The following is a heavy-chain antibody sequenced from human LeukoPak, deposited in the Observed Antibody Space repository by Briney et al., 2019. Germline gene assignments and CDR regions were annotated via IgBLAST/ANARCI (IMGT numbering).Heavy chain of an antibody. CDR1: GYSFTSYW. Sequence: GESLKISCKGSGYSFTSYWIGWVRQMPGKGLEWMGIIYPPDSDTRYRPSFQGQVTISVDNSINTAYLQWSSLKASDTAMYFCATTDYYDSNTNHYHFDYWGQGTLVTVSS. D-gene: IGHD3-22*01. V-gene: IGHV5-51*01. CDR3: ATTDYYDSNTNHYHFDY. CDR2: IYPPDSDT. J-gene: IGHJ4*02.